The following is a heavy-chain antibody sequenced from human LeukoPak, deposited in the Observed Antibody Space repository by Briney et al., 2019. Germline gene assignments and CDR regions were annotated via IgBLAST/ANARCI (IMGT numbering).Heavy chain of an antibody. Sequence: GGSLRLSCAASGFTFSTYAMSWVRQAPGKGLEWVSSISSSGGNTYYADSVKGRFTISRDNSKDTPYLQMNSLRAEDAAVYYCAKNSVLSGYYYGYWGQGTLVTVSS. CDR2: ISSSGGNT. J-gene: IGHJ4*02. CDR1: GFTFSTYA. D-gene: IGHD3-22*01. CDR3: AKNSVLSGYYYGY. V-gene: IGHV3-23*01.